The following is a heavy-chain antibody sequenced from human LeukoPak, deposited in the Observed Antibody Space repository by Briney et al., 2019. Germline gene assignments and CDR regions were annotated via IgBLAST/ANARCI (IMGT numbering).Heavy chain of an antibody. CDR3: ARDDDTAMALCSDY. D-gene: IGHD5-18*01. J-gene: IGHJ4*02. CDR2: IKQGGSEK. CDR1: GFTFSSYW. V-gene: IGHV3-7*01. Sequence: GGSLRLSCAASGFTFSSYWMSWVRQAPGKGLEWVANIKQGGSEKYYVDSVKGRFTISRDNAKNSLYLQMNSLRAEDTAVYYCARDDDTAMALCSDYWGQGTLVTVSS.